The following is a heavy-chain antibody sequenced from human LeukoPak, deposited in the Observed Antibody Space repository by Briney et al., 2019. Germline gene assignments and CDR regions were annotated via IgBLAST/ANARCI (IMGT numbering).Heavy chain of an antibody. Sequence: SETLSLTCSVSGDSLNYYYWTWIRQPPRKGLEWIGHVSYSGGTNYNASLKSRVTILVDTSKNQFSLMVRSVTAADTAIYYCARCYGSGGLYYFDYWGQGALVTVSS. V-gene: IGHV4-59*01. CDR1: GDSLNYYY. J-gene: IGHJ4*02. CDR3: ARCYGSGGLYYFDY. CDR2: VSYSGGT. D-gene: IGHD3-10*01.